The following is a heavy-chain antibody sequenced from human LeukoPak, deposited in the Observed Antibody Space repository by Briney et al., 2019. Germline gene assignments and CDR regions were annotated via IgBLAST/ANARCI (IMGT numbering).Heavy chain of an antibody. CDR2: INPNTGVT. V-gene: IGHV1-2*02. CDR1: GYTFTGYY. CDR3: ARSYCGGDCYWTIDY. J-gene: IGHJ4*02. Sequence: ASVKVSCKASGYTFTGYYMHWVRQAPGQGLTWMGWINPNTGVTNYAQKFQGRVTMTRATSINTAYMELDRLTSDDTAIYYCARSYCGGDCYWTIDYWGQGTLVTV. D-gene: IGHD2-21*02.